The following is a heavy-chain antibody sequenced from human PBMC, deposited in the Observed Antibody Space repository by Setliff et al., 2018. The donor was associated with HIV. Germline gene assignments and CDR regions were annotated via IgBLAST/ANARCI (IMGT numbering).Heavy chain of an antibody. J-gene: IGHJ2*01. CDR1: GYTFTSYG. D-gene: IGHD3-10*01. V-gene: IGHV1-18*01. CDR2: ISAYSGNT. CDR3: ARVVSQSNPHWYFDL. Sequence: GASVKVSCKASGYTFTSYGISWVRQAPGQGLEWMGWISAYSGNTNYAQKLQGRVTMTTDTSTNTASMELRSLRSDDTAIYYCARVVSQSNPHWYFDLWGRGTLVTVSS.